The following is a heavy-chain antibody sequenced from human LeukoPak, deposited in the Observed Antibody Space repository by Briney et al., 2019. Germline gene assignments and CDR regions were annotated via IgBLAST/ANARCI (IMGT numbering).Heavy chain of an antibody. D-gene: IGHD3-10*01. CDR3: ARAGPGEFDY. CDR1: GFAFSSYA. CDR2: ISGNGGGT. J-gene: IGHJ4*02. Sequence: QTGGSLRLSCAASGFAFSSYAMSWVRQTPGKGLEWVSGISGNGGGTCYADSVKGRFTISRDNSQNTLYLQMNSLRGEDTAMYYCARAGPGEFDYWGQGTLVTVSS. V-gene: IGHV3-23*01.